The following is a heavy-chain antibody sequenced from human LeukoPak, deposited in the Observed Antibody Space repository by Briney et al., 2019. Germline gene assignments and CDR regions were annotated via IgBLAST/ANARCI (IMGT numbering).Heavy chain of an antibody. CDR2: IIPIFGTA. CDR1: GYTFTGYH. J-gene: IGHJ5*02. D-gene: IGHD3-22*01. Sequence: GASVKVSCKASGYTFTGYHIHWVRQAPGQGLEWMGGIIPIFGTANYAQEFQGRVTITADESTSTAYMELSSLRSEDTAVYYCARDLHGGGDSSGYYYVNWFDPWGQGTLVTVSS. V-gene: IGHV1-69*13. CDR3: ARDLHGGGDSSGYYYVNWFDP.